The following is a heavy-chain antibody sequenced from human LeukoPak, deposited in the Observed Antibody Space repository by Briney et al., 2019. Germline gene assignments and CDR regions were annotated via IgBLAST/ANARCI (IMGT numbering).Heavy chain of an antibody. J-gene: IGHJ4*02. Sequence: ASVKVSCKSSGYTFTAYYMHWVRQAPGQGLEWMGWINPNSGGTNYAQKFQGRVTMTRDTSISTAYMELSRLRSDDTAVYYCARDRVVVPAAFDYWGQGTLVTVSS. V-gene: IGHV1-2*02. CDR3: ARDRVVVPAAFDY. D-gene: IGHD2-2*01. CDR1: GYTFTAYY. CDR2: INPNSGGT.